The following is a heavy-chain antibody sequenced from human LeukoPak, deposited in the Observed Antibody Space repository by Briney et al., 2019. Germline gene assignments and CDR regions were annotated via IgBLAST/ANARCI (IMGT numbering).Heavy chain of an antibody. J-gene: IGHJ4*02. CDR1: GGSIGKTSYY. CDR3: ARFKQLGRSFDS. CDR2: IYYSGTT. V-gene: IGHV4-39*07. D-gene: IGHD6-6*01. Sequence: SETLSLTCTVPGGSIGKTSYYWGWIRQPPGKGLEWIGNIYYSGTTYYNPSLKSRVTISVDTSKNQFSLTLNSVTAADTAVYFCARFKQLGRSFDSWGLGSLVTVSS.